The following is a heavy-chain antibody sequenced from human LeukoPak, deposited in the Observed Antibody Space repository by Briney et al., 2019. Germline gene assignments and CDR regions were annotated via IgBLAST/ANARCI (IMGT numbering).Heavy chain of an antibody. CDR3: ARQYYDILTGYYPNWYFDL. CDR2: IYNRGST. V-gene: IGHV4-59*08. D-gene: IGHD3-9*01. CDR1: GGSISSYY. J-gene: IGHJ2*01. Sequence: SETLSLTCTVSGGSISSYYWSWIRQPPGKGLEWIGYIYNRGSTNYNPSLKSRVTISVDTSENQFSLKLRSVTAADTAVYFCARQYYDILTGYYPNWYFDLWGRGTLVTVSS.